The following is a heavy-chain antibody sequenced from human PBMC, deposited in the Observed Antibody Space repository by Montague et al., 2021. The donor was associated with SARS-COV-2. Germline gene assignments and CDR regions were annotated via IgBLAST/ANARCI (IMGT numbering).Heavy chain of an antibody. CDR2: INHSGGT. V-gene: IGHV4-34*01. Sequence: SETLSLTCAVLGTSFSDNYWTWVRKPPGKGLEWIGEINHSGGTKHNNPLHKGRVKISADMSSNHMSMHLESVTAAVTAVYYCARVPRYFEGFDPWGPGILVAVSS. CDR3: ARVPRYFEGFDP. D-gene: IGHD3-9*01. J-gene: IGHJ5*02. CDR1: GTSFSDNY.